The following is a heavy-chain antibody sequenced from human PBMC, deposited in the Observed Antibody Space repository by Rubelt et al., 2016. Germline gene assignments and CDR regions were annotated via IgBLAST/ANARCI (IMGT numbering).Heavy chain of an antibody. CDR1: GYTFTSYG. J-gene: IGHJ3*02. Sequence: QVQLVQSGAEVKKPGASVKVSCKASGYTFTSYGISWVRQAPGQGLEWMGWISAYNGNTNYAQKLQGGGTRTPDTSTSTAYMELRSLGSDDTAVYYCARDRTWLVPGLDAFDIWGQGTMVTVSS. V-gene: IGHV1-18*01. CDR2: ISAYNGNT. CDR3: ARDRTWLVPGLDAFDI. D-gene: IGHD6-19*01.